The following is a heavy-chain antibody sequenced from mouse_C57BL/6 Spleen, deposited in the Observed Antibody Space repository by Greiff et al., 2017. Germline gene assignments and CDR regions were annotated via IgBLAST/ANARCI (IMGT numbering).Heavy chain of an antibody. CDR1: GYTFTDYY. CDR3: ARSGGLLWLRRKNAMDY. CDR2: INPNNGGT. D-gene: IGHD2-2*01. J-gene: IGHJ4*01. Sequence: EVQLQQSGPELVKPGASVKISCKASGYTFTDYYMNWVKQSHGKSLEWIGDINPNNGGTSYNQKFKGKATLTVDKSSSTAYMELRSLTSEDSAVYYCARSGGLLWLRRKNAMDYWGQGTSVTVSS. V-gene: IGHV1-26*01.